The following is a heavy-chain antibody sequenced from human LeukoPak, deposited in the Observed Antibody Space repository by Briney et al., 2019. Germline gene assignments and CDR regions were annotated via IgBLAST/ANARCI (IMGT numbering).Heavy chain of an antibody. CDR3: ARSVTGTTPSP. J-gene: IGHJ5*02. V-gene: IGHV4-59*01. Sequence: SETLSLTCTVSGGSISSYYWSWIRQPPGKGLEWIGYIYYSGSTNYNPSLKSRVTISVDTSKNQFSLKLSSVTAADTAVYYCARSVTGTTPSPWGQGTLVTVSS. D-gene: IGHD1-20*01. CDR1: GGSISSYY. CDR2: IYYSGST.